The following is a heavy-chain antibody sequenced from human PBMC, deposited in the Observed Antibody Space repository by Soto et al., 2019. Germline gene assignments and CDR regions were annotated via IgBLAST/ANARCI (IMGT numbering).Heavy chain of an antibody. Sequence: PGGSLRLSCAASGFTFSSYAMSWVRQAPGKGLEWVSAISGSGGSTYYADSVKGRFTISRDNSKNTLYLQMNSLRAEDTAVYYCAKDPFTFGGVIDLDVLDIPAQGTTVTVS. CDR3: AKDPFTFGGVIDLDVLDI. CDR1: GFTFSSYA. D-gene: IGHD3-16*02. CDR2: ISGSGGST. V-gene: IGHV3-23*01. J-gene: IGHJ3*02.